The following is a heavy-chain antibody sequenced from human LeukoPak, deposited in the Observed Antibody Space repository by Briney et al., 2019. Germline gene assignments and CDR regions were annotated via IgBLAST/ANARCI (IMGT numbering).Heavy chain of an antibody. CDR3: ARSAYNYGYVYFDH. Sequence: ASVKVSCRASGYTFTGCFIHYVRQAPGQGLEWMGWIDPNSDNIRYSETFKDRVTMTRDTSTNTAYMELSWLRSDDTAVYYCARSAYNYGYVYFDHWGQGTLVIVSS. J-gene: IGHJ4*02. CDR2: IDPNSDNI. D-gene: IGHD5-18*01. V-gene: IGHV1-2*02. CDR1: GYTFTGCF.